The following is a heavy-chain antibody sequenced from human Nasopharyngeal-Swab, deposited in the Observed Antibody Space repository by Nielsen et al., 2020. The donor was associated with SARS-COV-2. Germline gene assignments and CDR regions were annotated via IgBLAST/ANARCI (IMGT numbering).Heavy chain of an antibody. J-gene: IGHJ6*03. D-gene: IGHD4-11*01. CDR3: ARRHSDYVGSRYFYYMDV. CDR2: MYYSGST. Sequence: SETLSLTCTVSGGSIRSYYWSWIRQPPGKGLEWIGSMYYSGSTNYNPSLNSRVTISVDTSKNQFFLKVSSVTAADTAIYYCARRHSDYVGSRYFYYMDVWGKGTTVTVSS. CDR1: GGSIRSYY. V-gene: IGHV4-59*08.